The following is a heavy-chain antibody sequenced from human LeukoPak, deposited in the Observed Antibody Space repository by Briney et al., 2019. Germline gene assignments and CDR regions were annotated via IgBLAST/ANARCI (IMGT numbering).Heavy chain of an antibody. Sequence: RAGGSLRLSCAASGFTFSSYAMSWVRQAPGKGLEWVSAISGSGGSTYYADSVKGRFTISRDNSKDTLYLQMNSLRAEDTAVYYCAKDHTRYYYDSSGYYSHFDYWGQGTLVTVSS. D-gene: IGHD3-22*01. CDR3: AKDHTRYYYDSSGYYSHFDY. V-gene: IGHV3-23*01. J-gene: IGHJ4*02. CDR2: ISGSGGST. CDR1: GFTFSSYA.